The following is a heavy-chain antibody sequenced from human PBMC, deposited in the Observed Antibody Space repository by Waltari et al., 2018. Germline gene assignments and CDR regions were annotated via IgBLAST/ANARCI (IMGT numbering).Heavy chain of an antibody. CDR3: ATEGLDQ. CDR2: ISGSGGGT. CDR1: GFTFSSYA. V-gene: IGHV3-23*01. J-gene: IGHJ4*02. Sequence: EVQLLESGGGLVQPGGSLRLSCGASGFTFSSYAINWVRQAPGKGLEWVSVISGSGGGTYYADSVKGRFTISRDNSKNTLYLEMNSRRADDTAVYYCATEGLDQWGQGTLVTVSS.